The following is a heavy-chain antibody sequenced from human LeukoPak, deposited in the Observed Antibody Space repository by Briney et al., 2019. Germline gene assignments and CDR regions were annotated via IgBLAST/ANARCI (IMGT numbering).Heavy chain of an antibody. D-gene: IGHD3-3*01. V-gene: IGHV5-51*01. J-gene: IGHJ1*01. CDR3: ARARRDYDFWSGYYTSGGEYFQH. CDR2: IYPGDSDT. CDR1: GYSFISYW. Sequence: GESLKISCKGSGYSFISYWIGWVRQMPGKGLEWMGIIYPGDSDTRYSPSFRGQVTISADKSISTAYLQWSSLKASDTAMYYCARARRDYDFWSGYYTSGGEYFQHWGQGTLVTVSS.